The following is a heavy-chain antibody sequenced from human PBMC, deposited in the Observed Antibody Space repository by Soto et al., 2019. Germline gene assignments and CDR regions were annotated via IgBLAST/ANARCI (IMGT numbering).Heavy chain of an antibody. J-gene: IGHJ6*02. D-gene: IGHD3-9*01. Sequence: SETLSLTGTASGGSISSYYWSWIRQPPGKGLEWIGYIYYTGSPSYNPSLKSRVTISVATSKSQFSLKLSSVPAADTAVYYCARDYDIGGMDVWSQGTTVT. CDR3: ARDYDIGGMDV. CDR2: IYYTGSP. CDR1: GGSISSYY. V-gene: IGHV4-59*01.